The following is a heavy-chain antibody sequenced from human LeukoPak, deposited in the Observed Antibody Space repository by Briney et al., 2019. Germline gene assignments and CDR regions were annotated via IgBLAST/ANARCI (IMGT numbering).Heavy chain of an antibody. J-gene: IGHJ4*02. CDR1: GGSISSSSYY. Sequence: SETLSLTCTVSGGSISSSSYYWGWIRQPPGKGLEWIGSIYYSGSTYYNPSLKSRVTISVDTSKNQFSLKLSSVTAADTAVYYCARDSDGGDYDYFDYWGQGTLVTVSS. CDR3: ARDSDGGDYDYFDY. D-gene: IGHD4-17*01. V-gene: IGHV4-39*07. CDR2: IYYSGST.